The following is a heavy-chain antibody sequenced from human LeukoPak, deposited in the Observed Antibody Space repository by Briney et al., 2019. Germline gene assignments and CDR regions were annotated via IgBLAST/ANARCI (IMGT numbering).Heavy chain of an antibody. D-gene: IGHD2-2*01. J-gene: IGHJ5*02. CDR1: GDSVSTASNA. Sequence: SQTLSLTCAISGDSVSTASNAWYCIRQSPSRGLEWLGRTYYRSTWYNDYAVSVRGRITVNPDTSKNQFSLHLNSVTPEDTAVYYCARRLTQYDCFDPWGQGILVTVSS. CDR2: TYYRSTWYN. CDR3: ARRLTQYDCFDP. V-gene: IGHV6-1*01.